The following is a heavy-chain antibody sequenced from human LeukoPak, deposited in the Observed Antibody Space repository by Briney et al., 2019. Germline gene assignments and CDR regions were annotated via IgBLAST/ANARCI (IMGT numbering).Heavy chain of an antibody. CDR3: SRRRGYYSGSGSHDY. CDR1: GGSFSSYY. D-gene: IGHD3-10*01. CDR2: INHSGYT. J-gene: IGHJ4*02. Sequence: PSETLSLTCAVYGGSFSSYYWSWIRQPPGKGPEWIGEINHSGYTNYNPSLKSRVTISVDTSTDQFSLKLSSVTAADTAVYYCSRRRGYYSGSGSHDYWGQGTLVTVSS. V-gene: IGHV4-34*01.